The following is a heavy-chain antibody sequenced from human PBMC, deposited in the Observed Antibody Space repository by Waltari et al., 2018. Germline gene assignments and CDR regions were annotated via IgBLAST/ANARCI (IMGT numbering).Heavy chain of an antibody. CDR3: ARDLDYGDYSFDY. D-gene: IGHD4-17*01. CDR2: IYYSGST. J-gene: IGHJ4*02. CDR1: GGSISSISYY. V-gene: IGHV4-39*07. Sequence: QLQLQESAPGLVKPSETLSLTCTVSGGSISSISYYWGWIRQPPGKGLEWIGSIYYSGSTYYNPSLKSRVTISVDTSKNQFSLKLSSVTAADTAVYYCARDLDYGDYSFDYWGQGTLVTVSS.